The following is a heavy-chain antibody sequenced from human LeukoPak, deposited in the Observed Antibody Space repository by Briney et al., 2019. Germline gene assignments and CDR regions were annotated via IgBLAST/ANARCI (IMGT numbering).Heavy chain of an antibody. J-gene: IGHJ3*02. CDR1: GFTFSSYS. Sequence: GSLRLSCAASGFTFSSYSMNWVRQAPGKGLEWVSVIYSGGSTYYADSVKGRFTISRDNSKNTLYLQMNSLRAEDTAVYYCARDKDCGGYCSGAFDIWGQGTMVTVSS. CDR2: IYSGGST. V-gene: IGHV3-53*01. CDR3: ARDKDCGGYCSGAFDI. D-gene: IGHD2-21*02.